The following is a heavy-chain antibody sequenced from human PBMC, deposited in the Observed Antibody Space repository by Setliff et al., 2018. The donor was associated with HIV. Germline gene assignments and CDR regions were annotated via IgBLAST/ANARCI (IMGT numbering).Heavy chain of an antibody. CDR3: ATDPRRLSY. Sequence: PGGSLRLSCAASGFTFTNYYMSWIRQAPGKGLELLSYISVSGTDIKYADSVKGRFTISRDNAKNSLYLQMSSLRAEDTAVYYCATDPRRLSYWGQGTLVTVSS. CDR1: GFTFTNYY. D-gene: IGHD2-21*01. J-gene: IGHJ4*02. V-gene: IGHV3-11*04. CDR2: ISVSGTDI.